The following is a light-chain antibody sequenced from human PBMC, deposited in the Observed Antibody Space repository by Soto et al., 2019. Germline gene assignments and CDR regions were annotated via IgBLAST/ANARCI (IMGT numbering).Light chain of an antibody. J-gene: IGKJ5*01. CDR1: QSVSSN. V-gene: IGKV3-15*01. Sequence: ETVMTQSPATLSVSPGERGTLSCRASQSVSSNLAWYQQKPGQTPRLLIYEASTRATGIPARFSGSGSGTEFTLTISSLQSEDFAVYHCQQYNDWPITFGQGTRLEIK. CDR2: EAS. CDR3: QQYNDWPIT.